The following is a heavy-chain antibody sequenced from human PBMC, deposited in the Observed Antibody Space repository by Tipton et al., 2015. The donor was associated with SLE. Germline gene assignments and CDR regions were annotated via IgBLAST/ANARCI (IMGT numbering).Heavy chain of an antibody. CDR1: GGSITSSTYY. CDR3: ARGRFTGAWYGPLKWFDP. J-gene: IGHJ5*02. CDR2: VYYSGSGSP. D-gene: IGHD6-19*01. V-gene: IGHV4-39*07. Sequence: TLSLTCAVSGGSITSSTYYWGWIRQPPGKGLEWIGSVYYSGSGSPYYNPSLESRLSISVDTSKNQFSLNLRSVTAADTAVYYCARGRFTGAWYGPLKWFDPWGQGLLVTVSS.